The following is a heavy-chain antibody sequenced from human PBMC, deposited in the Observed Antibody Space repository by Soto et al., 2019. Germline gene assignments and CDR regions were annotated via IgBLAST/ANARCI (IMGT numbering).Heavy chain of an antibody. D-gene: IGHD6-13*01. CDR1: GFNFGTYG. CDR2: IWSDGSSK. J-gene: IGHJ4*02. V-gene: IGHV3-30*02. Sequence: GGSLRLSCAASGFNFGTYGMHWVRQAPGKGLEWVAFIWSDGSSKYYADSVKGRFTIYRDNSMNTLYLQMNTLRVEDTAVYYCAKVSSSWYAGFFDLWGQGTLVTVSS. CDR3: AKVSSSWYAGFFDL.